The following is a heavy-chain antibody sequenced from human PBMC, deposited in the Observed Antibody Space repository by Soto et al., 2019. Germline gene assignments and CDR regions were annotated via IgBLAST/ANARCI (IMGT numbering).Heavy chain of an antibody. CDR3: ARAGFYGPFDAFDI. Sequence: PSETLSLTCAVYGGTLRGYYWGWFCKPPGKGLEWIGEIHSSGSTNYKPSLPSGVIISVDTSKNQFSLKLSSVTAADTAVYYCARAGFYGPFDAFDIWGQGTMVTVSS. CDR2: IHSSGST. CDR1: GGTLRGYY. V-gene: IGHV4-34*01. D-gene: IGHD3-3*01. J-gene: IGHJ3*02.